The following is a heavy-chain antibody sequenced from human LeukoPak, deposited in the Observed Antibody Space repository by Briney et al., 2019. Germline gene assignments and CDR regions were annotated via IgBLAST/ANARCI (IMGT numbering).Heavy chain of an antibody. CDR1: GYNFTSYW. V-gene: IGHV5-10-1*01. Sequence: GESLRISCKGSGYNFTSYWISWVRQMPGKGLEWMGRIDPSDSYTNYSPSFQGHVTISADKSISTAYLQWSSLKASDTAMYYCARHAAYCSSTSCYSSRYYFDYWGQGTLVTVSS. J-gene: IGHJ4*02. D-gene: IGHD2-2*01. CDR2: IDPSDSYT. CDR3: ARHAAYCSSTSCYSSRYYFDY.